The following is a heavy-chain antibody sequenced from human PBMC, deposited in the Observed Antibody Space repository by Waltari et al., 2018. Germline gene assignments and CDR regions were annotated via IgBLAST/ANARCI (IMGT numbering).Heavy chain of an antibody. V-gene: IGHV1-69*04. Sequence: QVQLVQSGAEVKKPGSSVKVSCKASGGTFSSYAISWVRHAPGQGLEWMGGIIPILGIANYAQKFQGRVTITADESTSTAYMELSSLRSEDTAVYYCARGLGYYDSSGYPFDYWGQGTLVTVSS. D-gene: IGHD3-22*01. CDR2: IIPILGIA. CDR1: GGTFSSYA. CDR3: ARGLGYYDSSGYPFDY. J-gene: IGHJ4*02.